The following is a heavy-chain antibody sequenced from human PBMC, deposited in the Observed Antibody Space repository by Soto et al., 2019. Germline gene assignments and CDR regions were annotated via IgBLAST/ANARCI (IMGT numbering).Heavy chain of an antibody. V-gene: IGHV4-59*01. CDR1: GGSISNYS. CDR3: ARVSWDSSLSEVGRFDP. Sequence: QVQLQESGPGLVKPSETLSLTCTVSGGSISNYSWSWVRQPPGKGLAWIGYIFYSGSTNYNPTLKSRVTISVDTSKNQFSLKLTSVTAADTAVYYWARVSWDSSLSEVGRFDPWGQGTLVTVSS. D-gene: IGHD3-22*01. CDR2: IFYSGST. J-gene: IGHJ5*02.